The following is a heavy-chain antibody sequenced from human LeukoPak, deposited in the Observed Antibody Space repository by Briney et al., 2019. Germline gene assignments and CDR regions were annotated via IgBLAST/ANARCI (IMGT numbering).Heavy chain of an antibody. D-gene: IGHD6-13*01. J-gene: IGHJ6*02. V-gene: IGHV1-2*04. CDR2: INPNSGGT. Sequence: ASVTVSCTASGYTFTGYYMHWVRQAPGQGLEWVGWINPNSGGTNYAQKFQGWVTMTRDTSISTAYVELSRLRSDDTAVYYCARGFKEAAGNYYYYYYGMDVWGQGTTVTVSS. CDR3: ARGFKEAAGNYYYYYYGMDV. CDR1: GYTFTGYY.